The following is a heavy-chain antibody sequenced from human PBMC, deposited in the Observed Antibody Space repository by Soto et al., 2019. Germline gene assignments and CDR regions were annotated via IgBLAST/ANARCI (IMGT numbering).Heavy chain of an antibody. Sequence: EVQLVESGGGLVKPGGSLRLSCAASGFTFTSHNIYWFRQAPGKGLEWVSSISPYDHSFYYADSVKGRFPVSKDNAKSSVFLQMDSLRAEDTAIYYCARELSTIIRAYNWGQGTLVTVSS. CDR1: GFTFTSHN. CDR2: ISPYDHSF. J-gene: IGHJ4*02. V-gene: IGHV3-21*02. D-gene: IGHD3-10*01. CDR3: ARELSTIIRAYN.